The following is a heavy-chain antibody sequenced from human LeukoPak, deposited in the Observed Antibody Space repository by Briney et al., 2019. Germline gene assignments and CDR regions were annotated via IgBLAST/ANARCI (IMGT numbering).Heavy chain of an antibody. V-gene: IGHV1-2*06. D-gene: IGHD3-22*01. CDR3: ARDSRPYYYDSSGSMVLDY. CDR1: GYTFTGYY. J-gene: IGHJ4*02. Sequence: ASVKVSCKASGYTFTGYYMHWVRQAPGQGLEWMGRINPNSGGTNYAQKFQGRVTMTRDTSISTAYMELSRLRSDGAAVYYCARDSRPYYYDSSGSMVLDYWGQGTLVTVSS. CDR2: INPNSGGT.